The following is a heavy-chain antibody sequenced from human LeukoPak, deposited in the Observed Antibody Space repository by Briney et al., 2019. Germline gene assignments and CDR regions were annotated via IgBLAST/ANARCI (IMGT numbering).Heavy chain of an antibody. D-gene: IGHD2-15*01. V-gene: IGHV1-46*01. CDR2: INPSGGST. CDR3: ARDKIPGRTVAATVGWFAR. Sequence: ASVKVSCKASGYTFTSYYMHWLRQAPGQGLEWMGIINPSGGSTSYAQKFQGRVTMTRDTSTSAVYMELSSLRSEDTAVYYCARDKIPGRTVAATVGWFARWGQGTLVTVSS. J-gene: IGHJ5*02. CDR1: GYTFTSYY.